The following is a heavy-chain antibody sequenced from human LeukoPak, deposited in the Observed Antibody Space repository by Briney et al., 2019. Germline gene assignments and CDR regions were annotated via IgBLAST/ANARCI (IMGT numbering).Heavy chain of an antibody. CDR3: ARQNYYDGSGLFDY. CDR2: IYDSGTT. V-gene: IGHV4-59*08. D-gene: IGHD3-22*01. CDR1: GGSISSHC. Sequence: SETLSLTCTVSGGSISSHCWNWIRQPPGKGLEWIGYIYDSGTTNYNPTLKGRVIISVDTSKNQFSLKLSSVTAADTAVYYCARQNYYDGSGLFDYWGQGTLVTVSS. J-gene: IGHJ4*01.